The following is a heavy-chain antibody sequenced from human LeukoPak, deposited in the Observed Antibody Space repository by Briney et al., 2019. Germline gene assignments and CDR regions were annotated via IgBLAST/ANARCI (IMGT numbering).Heavy chain of an antibody. J-gene: IGHJ6*03. V-gene: IGHV1-2*06. D-gene: IGHD2-8*01. Sequence: ASVKVSCKASGYTFTAYFMHWVRQAPGQGLEWMGRINPNSGGTNYAQKFQGRVTMTRDTSINTAYMELSRLRSDDMAVYYCARVMDYYYMDVWGKGTTVTVS. CDR1: GYTFTAYF. CDR2: INPNSGGT. CDR3: ARVMDYYYMDV.